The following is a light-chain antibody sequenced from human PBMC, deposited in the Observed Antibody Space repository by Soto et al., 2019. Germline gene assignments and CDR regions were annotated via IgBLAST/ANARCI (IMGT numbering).Light chain of an antibody. CDR1: QSVSSSQ. J-gene: IGKJ5*01. CDR3: QQYGSSPIT. CDR2: GAS. Sequence: EVVMTQSPATLSLSPGERATLSCRASQSVSSSQLAWYQQKPGQAPRLLMYGASSRATGIPDRLSGSGSGTDFTLTISTLEPEDFAVYYCQQYGSSPITFGQGTRLEI. V-gene: IGKV3-20*01.